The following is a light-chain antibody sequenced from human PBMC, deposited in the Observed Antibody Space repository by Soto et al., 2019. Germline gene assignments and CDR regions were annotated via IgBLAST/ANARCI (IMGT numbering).Light chain of an antibody. CDR1: QSVSSY. CDR3: QQYGSSPMYT. V-gene: IGKV3-20*01. J-gene: IGKJ2*01. Sequence: EIVMTQSPATLSVSPGERATLSCRASQSVSSYLAWYQQKPGQAPRLLIYGASSRATGIPDRFSGSGSGTDFTLTISRLEPEDFAVYYSQQYGSSPMYTFGQGTKVDIK. CDR2: GAS.